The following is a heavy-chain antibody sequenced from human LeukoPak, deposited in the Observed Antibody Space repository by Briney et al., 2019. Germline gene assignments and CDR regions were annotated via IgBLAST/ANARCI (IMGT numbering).Heavy chain of an antibody. CDR2: ISSSGSTI. V-gene: IGHV3-48*03. J-gene: IGHJ4*02. D-gene: IGHD5-12*01. CDR1: GFTFSSYE. Sequence: LPGGSLRLSCAASGFTFSSYEMNWVRQAPGKGLEWVSYISSSGSTIYYADSVKGRFTISRDNAKNSLYLQMNSLRAEDTAVYYCARVEASGYDYGAFDYWGQGTLVTVSS. CDR3: ARVEASGYDYGAFDY.